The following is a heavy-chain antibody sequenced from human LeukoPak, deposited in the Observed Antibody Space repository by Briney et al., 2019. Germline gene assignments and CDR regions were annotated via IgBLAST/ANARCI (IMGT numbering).Heavy chain of an antibody. CDR2: IYYSGRT. V-gene: IGHV4-39*07. CDR1: SGSISTSNYY. D-gene: IGHD4-17*01. J-gene: IGHJ4*02. CDR3: ARSGENGDYYPPALRWFDY. Sequence: SETLSLTCTVSSGSISTSNYYWGWVRQPPGKALEWIGSIYYSGRTYYNPSLKSRVTISVDTSTNHFSLKLSSVTAADTAVYYCARSGENGDYYPPALRWFDYWGQGTLVTVSS.